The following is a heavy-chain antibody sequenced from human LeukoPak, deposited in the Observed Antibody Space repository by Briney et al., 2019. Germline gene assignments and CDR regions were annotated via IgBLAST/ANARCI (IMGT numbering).Heavy chain of an antibody. CDR2: INSDGSST. V-gene: IGHV3-74*01. J-gene: IGHJ4*02. Sequence: SCKASGYSFTGYYMHWVRQAPGKGLVWVSRINSDGSSTSYADSVKGRFTISRDNAKNTLYLQMNSLRAEDTAVYYCARGFMTTVTTLDYWGQGTLVTASS. CDR1: GYSFTGYY. D-gene: IGHD4-17*01. CDR3: ARGFMTTVTTLDY.